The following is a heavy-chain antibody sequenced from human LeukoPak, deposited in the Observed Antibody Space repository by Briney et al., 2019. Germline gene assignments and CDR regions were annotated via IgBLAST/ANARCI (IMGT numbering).Heavy chain of an antibody. D-gene: IGHD3-10*01. Sequence: GGSLRLSCAASGFTFSDYYMDWVRQAPGKGLEWVGRIRDKPEGYTIEYAASVKGRFTVSRDDSKNSLFLQMNSLESEDTAVYYCARGYGSGNMHRFMDVWGQGTTVTVSS. CDR1: GFTFSDYY. J-gene: IGHJ6*02. CDR3: ARGYGSGNMHRFMDV. CDR2: IRDKPEGYTI. V-gene: IGHV3-72*01.